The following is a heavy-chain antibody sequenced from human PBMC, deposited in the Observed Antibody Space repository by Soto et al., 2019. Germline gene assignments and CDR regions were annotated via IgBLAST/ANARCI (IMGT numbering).Heavy chain of an antibody. J-gene: IGHJ6*02. CDR3: AADHYDFWSGPAADYYDMDV. Sequence: SVKVSCKASGFTFTSSAVQWVRQARGQRLEWIGWIVVGSGNTNYAQKFQERVTITRDMSTSTAYMELSSLRSEDTAVYYCAADHYDFWSGPAADYYDMDVWGQGTTVTVSS. CDR1: GFTFTSSA. CDR2: IVVGSGNT. V-gene: IGHV1-58*01. D-gene: IGHD3-3*01.